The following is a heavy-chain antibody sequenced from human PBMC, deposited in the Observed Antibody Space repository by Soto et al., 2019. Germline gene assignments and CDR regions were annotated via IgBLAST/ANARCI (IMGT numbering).Heavy chain of an antibody. CDR1: GFTFSSYA. CDR2: ISGSGGST. D-gene: IGHD4-17*01. J-gene: IGHJ3*02. Sequence: GGSLILSCAASGFTFSSYAMSWVRQAPGKGLEWVSAISGSGGSTYYADSVKGRFTISRDNSKNTLYLQMNSLRAEDTAVYYCAITGDYGDYLPADAFDIWGQGTMVTVSS. CDR3: AITGDYGDYLPADAFDI. V-gene: IGHV3-23*01.